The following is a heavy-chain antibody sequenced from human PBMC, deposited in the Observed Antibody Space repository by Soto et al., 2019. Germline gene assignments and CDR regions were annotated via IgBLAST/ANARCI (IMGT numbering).Heavy chain of an antibody. J-gene: IGHJ6*02. Sequence: QVQLVESGGGVFQPGRSLRLSCAASGFTFSSYAMHWVRQAPGKGLEWVAVISYDGSNKYYADSVKGRFTISRDNSKNTLYLQMNSLRAEDTAVYYCARGDYGGNSGGYFYYGMDVWGQGTTVTVSS. CDR2: ISYDGSNK. CDR3: ARGDYGGNSGGYFYYGMDV. V-gene: IGHV3-30-3*01. CDR1: GFTFSSYA. D-gene: IGHD4-17*01.